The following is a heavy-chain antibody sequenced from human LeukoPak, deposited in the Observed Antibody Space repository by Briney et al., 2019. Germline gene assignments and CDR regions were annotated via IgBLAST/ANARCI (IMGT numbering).Heavy chain of an antibody. Sequence: GGSLRLSCAASGFTFSSYSMNWVRQAPGKGLEWVSYISSSSSTIYYADSVKGRFTISRDNAKNSLYLQMNSLRAEDTAVYYCARGGDSSGYSKRPYDYWGRGTLVTVSS. V-gene: IGHV3-48*01. CDR3: ARGGDSSGYSKRPYDY. D-gene: IGHD3-22*01. J-gene: IGHJ4*02. CDR1: GFTFSSYS. CDR2: ISSSSSTI.